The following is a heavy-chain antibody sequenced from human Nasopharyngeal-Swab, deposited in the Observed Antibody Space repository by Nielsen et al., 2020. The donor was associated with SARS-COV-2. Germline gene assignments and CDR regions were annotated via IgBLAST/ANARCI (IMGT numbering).Heavy chain of an antibody. D-gene: IGHD3-3*01. V-gene: IGHV4-34*01. CDR2: INHSGST. Sequence: SETLSLTCAVYGGSFSGYYWSWIRQPPGKGLEWIGEINHSGSTNYNPSLKSRVTISVDTSKNQFSPKLTSVTAADTAVYYCARGPHRRITIFGVVIESYYYGMDVWGQGTTVTVSS. J-gene: IGHJ6*02. CDR1: GGSFSGYY. CDR3: ARGPHRRITIFGVVIESYYYGMDV.